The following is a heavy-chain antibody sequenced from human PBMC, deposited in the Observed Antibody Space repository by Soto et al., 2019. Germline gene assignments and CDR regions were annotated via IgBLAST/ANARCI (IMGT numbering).Heavy chain of an antibody. D-gene: IGHD2-2*01. CDR1: GGSISRGGYY. J-gene: IGHJ5*02. Sequence: SETLSLTCTVSGGSISRGGYYWSWIRQHPGKGLEWIGYIYYSGSTYYNPSLKSRVTISVDTSKNQFSLKLSSVTAADTAVYYCARVGGSRRVVVVPAAPYNWFDPWGQGTLVTVSS. CDR2: IYYSGST. CDR3: ARVGGSRRVVVVPAAPYNWFDP. V-gene: IGHV4-31*03.